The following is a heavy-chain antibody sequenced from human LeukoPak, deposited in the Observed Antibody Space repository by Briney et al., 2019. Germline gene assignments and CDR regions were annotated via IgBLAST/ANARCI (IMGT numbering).Heavy chain of an antibody. Sequence: GGSLRLSCAASGFNFSSFSLHWVRQAPGKGLEWVAIISYDGSNKYYADSVKGRFTISRDNSKNTLYLQMNSLRAEDTAFYYCARDRGLFNALDYWGQGTLVTVSS. CDR3: ARDRGLFNALDY. V-gene: IGHV3-30*04. J-gene: IGHJ4*02. D-gene: IGHD2-21*01. CDR1: GFNFSSFS. CDR2: ISYDGSNK.